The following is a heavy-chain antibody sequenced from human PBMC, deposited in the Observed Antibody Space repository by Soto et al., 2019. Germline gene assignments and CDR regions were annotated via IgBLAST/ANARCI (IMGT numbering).Heavy chain of an antibody. V-gene: IGHV3-48*02. Sequence: GGSLRLSCAASGFTFSSYSMNWVRRAPGKGLEWVSYISSSSITIYYADPVKGRFTISRDNAKNSLYLQMNSLRDEDTAVYYCASFWNYGYWGQGTLVTVSS. D-gene: IGHD1-7*01. CDR1: GFTFSSYS. CDR2: ISSSSITI. CDR3: ASFWNYGY. J-gene: IGHJ4*02.